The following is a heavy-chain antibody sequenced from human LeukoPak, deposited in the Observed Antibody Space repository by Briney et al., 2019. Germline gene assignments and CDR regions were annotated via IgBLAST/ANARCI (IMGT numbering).Heavy chain of an antibody. CDR2: ISSSGSTI. J-gene: IGHJ5*02. V-gene: IGHV3-48*03. D-gene: IGHD4-17*01. CDR1: GFTFSSYE. Sequence: PGGSLRLSCAASGFTFSSYEMNWVRQAPGKGLEWVSYISSSGSTIYYADSVKGRFTISRDNAKNSLYLQMNSLRAEDTAVYYCARVNGDYRVEDWFDPWGQGTLVTVSS. CDR3: ARVNGDYRVEDWFDP.